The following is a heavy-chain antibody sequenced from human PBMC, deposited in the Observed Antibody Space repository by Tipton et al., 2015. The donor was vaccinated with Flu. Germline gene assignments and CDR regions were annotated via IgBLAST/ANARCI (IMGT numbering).Heavy chain of an antibody. D-gene: IGHD3-22*01. V-gene: IGHV4-31*03. Sequence: TLSLTCLVSGVSLSSGIYYWSWIRQHPGKGLEWIGYIHFSGSAYYNPSLNSRFSISVDTSKNQFSLHLSSVTAADTAVYYCARVSPRRVTAIVVVMLPEGYFDYWGQGTLAIVSS. CDR2: IHFSGSA. CDR3: ARVSPRRVTAIVVVMLPEGYFDY. CDR1: GVSLSSGIYY. J-gene: IGHJ4*02.